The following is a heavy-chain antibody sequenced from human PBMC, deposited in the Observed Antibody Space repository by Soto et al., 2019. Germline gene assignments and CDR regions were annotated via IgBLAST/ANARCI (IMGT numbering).Heavy chain of an antibody. CDR3: ATNYAFWRGYYGPNYYGMDV. CDR2: ISAGNGNT. Sequence: ASVKVSCKASGYTFTSYGISWVRQAPGQGLEWMGWISAGNGNTKYSQKFQGRVTITRDTSASTAYMELSSLRSEDTAVYFCATNYAFWRGYYGPNYYGMDVWGQGTTGTVS. D-gene: IGHD3-3*01. CDR1: GYTFTSYG. J-gene: IGHJ6*02. V-gene: IGHV1-18*04.